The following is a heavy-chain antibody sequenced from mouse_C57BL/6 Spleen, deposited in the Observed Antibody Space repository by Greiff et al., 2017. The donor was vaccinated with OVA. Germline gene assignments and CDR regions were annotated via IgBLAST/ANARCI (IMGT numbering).Heavy chain of an antibody. D-gene: IGHD3-2*02. J-gene: IGHJ2*01. CDR3: ARSSSGYVGD. V-gene: IGHV1-52*01. Sequence: QVQLQQSGAELARPGSSVKLSCKASGYTFTSYWMHWVKQRPIQGLEWIGNIYPSDSDTHYNQKFKDKATLTVDKSSSTAYMQLSSLTSEDSAVYYCARSSSGYVGDWGQGTTLTVSS. CDR1: GYTFTSYW. CDR2: IYPSDSDT.